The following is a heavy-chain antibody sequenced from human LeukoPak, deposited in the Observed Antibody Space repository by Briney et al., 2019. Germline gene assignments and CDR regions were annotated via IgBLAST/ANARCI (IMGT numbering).Heavy chain of an antibody. CDR3: ARDRAIVGATLFDY. J-gene: IGHJ4*02. CDR1: GYTFTGYY. D-gene: IGHD1-26*01. CDR2: INPNSGGT. Sequence: GASVTVSCKASGYTFTGYYMHWVRQAPGQGLEWMGWINPNSGGTNYAQKFQGRVTMTRDTSISTAYMELSRLRSDDTAVYYCARDRAIVGATLFDYWGQGTLVTVSS. V-gene: IGHV1-2*02.